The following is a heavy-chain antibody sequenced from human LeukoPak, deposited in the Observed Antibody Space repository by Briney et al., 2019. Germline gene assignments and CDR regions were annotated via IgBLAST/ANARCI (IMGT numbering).Heavy chain of an antibody. CDR1: GYTFTSYG. V-gene: IGHV1-18*01. D-gene: IGHD1-26*01. J-gene: IGHJ5*02. Sequence: GASVKVSCKASGYTFTSYGISWVRQAPGQGLKWMGWISAYNGNTNYAQKLQGRVTMTTDTSTSTAYMELRSLRSDDTAVYYCARDTNRGIVGAIRWFDPWGQGTLVTVSS. CDR3: ARDTNRGIVGAIRWFDP. CDR2: ISAYNGNT.